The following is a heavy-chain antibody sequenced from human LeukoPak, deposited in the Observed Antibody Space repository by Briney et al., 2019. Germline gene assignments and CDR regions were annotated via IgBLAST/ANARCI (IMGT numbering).Heavy chain of an antibody. D-gene: IGHD1-20*01. CDR3: AREGPISGTNPFDT. V-gene: IGHV3-33*01. Sequence: PGKSLRLSCVASGFSFTNHGMHWVRQAPGKGLEWVAVIWSDGTTTYYRDSVKARFTISRDDSESTLYLQMNSLRAEDTALYYCAREGPISGTNPFDTWGQGTLVIVSS. CDR1: GFSFTNHG. CDR2: IWSDGTTT. J-gene: IGHJ3*02.